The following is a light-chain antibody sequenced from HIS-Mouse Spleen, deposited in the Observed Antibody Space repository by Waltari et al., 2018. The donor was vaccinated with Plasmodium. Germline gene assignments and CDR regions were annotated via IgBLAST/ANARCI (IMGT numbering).Light chain of an antibody. CDR3: QQYGSSPYT. V-gene: IGKV3-20*01. CDR2: GAS. Sequence: EIVLTQSPGTLSLSPGERATISCRASPSVSSSYLAWYKQKPGQAPRLLIYGASSRATGIPDRFSGSGSGTDFTLTISRLEPEDFAVYYCQQYGSSPYTFGQGTKLEIK. CDR1: PSVSSSY. J-gene: IGKJ2*01.